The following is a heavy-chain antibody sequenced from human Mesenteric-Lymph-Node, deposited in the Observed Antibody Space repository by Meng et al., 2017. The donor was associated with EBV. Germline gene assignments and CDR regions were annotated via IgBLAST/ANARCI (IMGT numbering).Heavy chain of an antibody. CDR1: GYTFTGYY. CDR3: ATLPAASTPHFSA. Sequence: GRLMQVGSEVKKPGASVKVSCKASGYTFTGYYLHWVRQAPGQGLEWMGWINPNSSDTNYAQKFQGWVTMTRDTSINTAYMELSSLRSDATAVYYCATLPAASTPHFSAWGQGTLVTVS. CDR2: INPNSSDT. D-gene: IGHD2-2*01. V-gene: IGHV1-2*04. J-gene: IGHJ4*02.